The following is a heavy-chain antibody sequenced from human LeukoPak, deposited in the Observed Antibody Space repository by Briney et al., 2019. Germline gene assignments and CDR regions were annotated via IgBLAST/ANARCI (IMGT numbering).Heavy chain of an antibody. J-gene: IGHJ4*02. Sequence: GGSLRLSCAASGFTFSTYAVNWVRQAPGKGLEWIAYISNSGSTVYYADSVKGRFTLSRDNARNSLYLEMNSLRAEDTAVYHCAREGSTVTTVRAGDYWGQGTLVTVSS. CDR1: GFTFSTYA. V-gene: IGHV3-48*04. D-gene: IGHD4-17*01. CDR3: AREGSTVTTVRAGDY. CDR2: ISNSGSTV.